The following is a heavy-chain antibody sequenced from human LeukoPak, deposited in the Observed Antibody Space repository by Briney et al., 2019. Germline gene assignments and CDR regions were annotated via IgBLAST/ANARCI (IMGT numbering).Heavy chain of an antibody. V-gene: IGHV3-66*01. D-gene: IGHD4-11*01. CDR1: EFSVGSNY. CDR3: ARGTPTTRDFDY. J-gene: IGHJ4*02. Sequence: PGGSLRLSCAASEFSVGSNYMTWVRQAPGKGLEWVSLIYSGGSTYYADSVKGRFTISRDNSKNTLYLQMNSLRAEDTAVYYCARGTPTTRDFDYWGQGTLVTVSS. CDR2: IYSGGST.